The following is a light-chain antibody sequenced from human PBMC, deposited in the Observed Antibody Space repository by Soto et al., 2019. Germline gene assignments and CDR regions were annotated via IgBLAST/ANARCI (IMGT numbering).Light chain of an antibody. Sequence: QSALTQAASVSGSPGQSITISCTGTSSDVGGYKYVSWYQQQPGKAPKLMIYDASNRPSGVSNRFSGSKSGNTASLTISGLQAEDEADYYCSSYTTSSTLVFGGGTKLTVL. CDR2: DAS. CDR3: SSYTTSSTLV. J-gene: IGLJ2*01. CDR1: SSDVGGYKY. V-gene: IGLV2-14*01.